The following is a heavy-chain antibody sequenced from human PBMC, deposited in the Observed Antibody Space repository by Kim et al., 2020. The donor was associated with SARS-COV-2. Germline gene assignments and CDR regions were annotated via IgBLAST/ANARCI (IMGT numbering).Heavy chain of an antibody. Sequence: YADSVKGRFTISRDNAKNSLYLQMNSLRAEDTAVYYCAREGSSSSRGMDVWGQGTTVTVSS. CDR3: AREGSSSSRGMDV. V-gene: IGHV3-21*01. J-gene: IGHJ6*02. D-gene: IGHD6-13*01.